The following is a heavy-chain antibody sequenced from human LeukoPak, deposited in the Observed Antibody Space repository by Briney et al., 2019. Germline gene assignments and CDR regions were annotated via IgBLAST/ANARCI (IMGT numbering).Heavy chain of an antibody. CDR1: GYTFNNFG. D-gene: IGHD2-2*01. V-gene: IGHV1-69*13. CDR3: ASSRGADQLLTDNYYHYYYGMDV. CDR2: IIPIFGTA. Sequence: ASVKVSCKASGYTFNNFGINWVRQAPGQGLEWMGGIIPIFGTANYAQKFQGRVTITADESTSTAYMELSSLRSGDTAVYYCASSRGADQLLTDNYYHYYYGMDVWGQGTTVTVSS. J-gene: IGHJ6*02.